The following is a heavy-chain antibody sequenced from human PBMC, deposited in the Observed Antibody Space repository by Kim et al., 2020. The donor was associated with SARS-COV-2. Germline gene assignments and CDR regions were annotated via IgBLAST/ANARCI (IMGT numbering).Heavy chain of an antibody. V-gene: IGHV3-11*04. D-gene: IGHD3-16*01. CDR3: ARVEGAYDF. Sequence: GGSLRLSCTASGFAFSNYYMTWIRQAPGKGLEWISEISSTAGTSYYADSVKGRFTISRDNSRNSVSLQMNRLQDDDTAVYFCARVEGAYDFWGPGVLVTVSS. CDR2: ISSTAGTS. CDR1: GFAFSNYY. J-gene: IGHJ2*01.